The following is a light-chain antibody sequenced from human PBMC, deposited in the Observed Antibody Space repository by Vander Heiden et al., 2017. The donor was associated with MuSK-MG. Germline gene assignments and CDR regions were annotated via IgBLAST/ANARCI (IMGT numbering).Light chain of an antibody. CDR1: QTIRSN. CDR3: QQSDSVPYT. V-gene: IGKV1-39*01. CDR2: TAS. Sequence: DIQMTQSPYSLSASVGDRVSITCRASQTIRSNLNWYQQKPGTAPKLLIHTASTLQSGVPSRFSGSGSGTDFTLTISRLQPEDFPTYYCQQSDSVPYTFGQGTKLEIK. J-gene: IGKJ2*01.